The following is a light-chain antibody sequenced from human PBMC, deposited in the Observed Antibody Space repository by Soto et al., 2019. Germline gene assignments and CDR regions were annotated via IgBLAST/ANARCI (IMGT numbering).Light chain of an antibody. V-gene: IGLV3-21*04. J-gene: IGLJ1*01. Sequence: SYELTQPPSVSVAPEKTATITCGGNNIGNKRVHWYRQKPGQAPVLLISYDGDRPSGIPERFSGSNSENTATLTISRVEAGDEADYYCQVWDIMTDNYVFGSGTKLTVL. CDR2: YDG. CDR1: NIGNKR. CDR3: QVWDIMTDNYV.